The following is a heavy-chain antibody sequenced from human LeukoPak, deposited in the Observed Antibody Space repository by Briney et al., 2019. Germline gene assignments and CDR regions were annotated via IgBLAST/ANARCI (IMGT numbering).Heavy chain of an antibody. D-gene: IGHD5-12*01. Sequence: SETLSLTCTVSGGSVSSRSYYWAWIRQPPGKGLEWIGSIYYSGSTYYSPSLKSRVTISVDTSKNQFSLKLSSVTAADTAVYYCARDLVATISYWYFDLWGRGTLVTVSS. CDR1: GGSVSSRSYY. CDR3: ARDLVATISYWYFDL. J-gene: IGHJ2*01. CDR2: IYYSGST. V-gene: IGHV4-39*02.